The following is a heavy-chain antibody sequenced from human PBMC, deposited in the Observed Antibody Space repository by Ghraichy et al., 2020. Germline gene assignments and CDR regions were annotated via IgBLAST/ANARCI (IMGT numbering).Heavy chain of an antibody. CDR1: GFTVSGNY. J-gene: IGHJ5*01. CDR3: ARHLWIQLWYNWFDS. V-gene: IGHV3-66*04. D-gene: IGHD5-18*01. Sequence: GSLRLSCAPSGFTVSGNYMTWVRQAPGKGPEWVSSIFSGGNTYYTDSVKGRFTISRDNSKNTLYLQMNSLRAEDTAVYYCARHLWIQLWYNWFDSWGQGTLVTVSS. CDR2: IFSGGNT.